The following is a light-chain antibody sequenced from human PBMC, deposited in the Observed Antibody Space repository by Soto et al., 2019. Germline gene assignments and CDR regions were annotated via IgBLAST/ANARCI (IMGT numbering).Light chain of an antibody. V-gene: IGKV3-11*01. CDR2: DAS. CDR1: QNVGTS. Sequence: EIVLTQSPAALSLSPGERATLSCRASQNVGTSLAWYQQKPGQAPRLLIYDASNRATGIPARFSGSGSGTEFTLTISSLQSEDFAVYYCQQYNNWWTFGQGTKVDIK. CDR3: QQYNNWWT. J-gene: IGKJ1*01.